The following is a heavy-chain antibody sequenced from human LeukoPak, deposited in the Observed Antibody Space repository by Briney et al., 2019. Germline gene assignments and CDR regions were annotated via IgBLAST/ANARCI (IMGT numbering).Heavy chain of an antibody. CDR1: GFTFSDYY. V-gene: IGHV3-11*06. Sequence: GGSLRLSCAASGFTFSDYYMSWIRQAPGKGLEWVSFISSSSSYTNYADSVKGRFTISRDNAKNSLYLQMNSLRAEDTAVYYCARAPHYSNYGPYYYGMDVWGQGTTVTVSS. J-gene: IGHJ6*02. D-gene: IGHD4-11*01. CDR3: ARAPHYSNYGPYYYGMDV. CDR2: ISSSSSYT.